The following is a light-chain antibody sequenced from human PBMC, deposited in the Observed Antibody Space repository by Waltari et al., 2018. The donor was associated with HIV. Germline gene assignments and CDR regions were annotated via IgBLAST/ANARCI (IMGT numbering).Light chain of an antibody. CDR3: AAWDDSLSGYV. CDR1: SSSIGRNY. J-gene: IGLJ1*01. CDR2: RNN. V-gene: IGLV1-47*01. Sequence: QSVLTQPPSASGTPGQRVTISCSGSSSSIGRNYVYWYQQLPGTAPKLLIYRNNQRPSGVPDRFSGSKSGTSASLAISGLRSEDEADYYCAAWDDSLSGYVFGTGTKVTVL.